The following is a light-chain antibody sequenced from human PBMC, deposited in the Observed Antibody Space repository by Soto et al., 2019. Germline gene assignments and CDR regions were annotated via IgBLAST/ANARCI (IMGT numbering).Light chain of an antibody. J-gene: IGLJ2*01. CDR1: ASNIGDNY. CDR3: DTWDSSLNAVV. CDR2: VNH. Sequence: QSVLTQPPSVSAAPGQKVTISCSGSASNIGDNYVSWYQQLPGTAPKLLIYVNHERPSGIPDRFSASKSGTSATLGITGLQNGDEADYYCDTWDSSLNAVVFGGGTKVTVL. V-gene: IGLV1-51*01.